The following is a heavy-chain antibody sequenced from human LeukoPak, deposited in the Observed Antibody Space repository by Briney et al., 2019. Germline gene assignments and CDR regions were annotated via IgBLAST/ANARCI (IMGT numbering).Heavy chain of an antibody. V-gene: IGHV1-2*02. CDR2: INPNSGGT. D-gene: IGHD2-15*01. CDR3: ARLGYCSGGSCSRSYWYFDL. Sequence: ASVKVSFKASGYTFTGYYMHWVRQAPGQGLEWMGWINPNSGGTNYAQKFQGRVTMTRDTSISTAYMELSRLRSDDTAVYYCARLGYCSGGSCSRSYWYFDLWGRGTLVTVSS. J-gene: IGHJ2*01. CDR1: GYTFTGYY.